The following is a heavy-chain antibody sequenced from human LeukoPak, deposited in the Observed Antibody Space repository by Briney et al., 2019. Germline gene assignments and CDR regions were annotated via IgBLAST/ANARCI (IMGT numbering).Heavy chain of an antibody. D-gene: IGHD3-22*01. Sequence: SETLSLTCTVSGGSISSSSYYWGWIRQPPGKGLEWIGSIYYSGSTYYNPSLKSRVTISVDTSKNQFSLKLSSVTAADTAVYYCARDLVGYYDSSPLLYFDYWGQGTLVTVSS. CDR3: ARDLVGYYDSSPLLYFDY. CDR1: GGSISSSSYY. J-gene: IGHJ4*02. V-gene: IGHV4-39*07. CDR2: IYYSGST.